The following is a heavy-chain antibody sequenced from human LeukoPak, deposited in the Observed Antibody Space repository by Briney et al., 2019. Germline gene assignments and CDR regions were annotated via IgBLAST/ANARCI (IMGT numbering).Heavy chain of an antibody. CDR1: GFTFSNYA. D-gene: IGHD6-19*01. V-gene: IGHV3-23*01. Sequence: GGSLRLSCAASGFTFSNYAMSWVRQALGKGLEWVSAISGSGDSTYYADSVEGRFTISRYNSKNTLSLQMNSLRAEDTAVYYCAKGGPVAADPRYFQHWGQGTLVTVSS. CDR2: ISGSGDST. CDR3: AKGGPVAADPRYFQH. J-gene: IGHJ1*01.